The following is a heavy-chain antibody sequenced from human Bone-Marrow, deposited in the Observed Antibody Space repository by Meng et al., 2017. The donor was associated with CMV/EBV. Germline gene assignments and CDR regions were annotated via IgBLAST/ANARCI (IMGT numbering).Heavy chain of an antibody. CDR3: TRGHSSSSIYFDD. V-gene: IGHV3-15*01. CDR1: GFTFSNAW. D-gene: IGHD6-6*01. CDR2: IKSKTDGGTT. J-gene: IGHJ4*02. Sequence: GESLKISCAASGFTFSNAWMSWVRQAPGKGLEWVGRIKSKTDGGTTDYAAPVKGRFTISRDDSKNTLYLQMNSLKTEDTAVYYCTRGHSSSSIYFDDWVQGTLVTVSS.